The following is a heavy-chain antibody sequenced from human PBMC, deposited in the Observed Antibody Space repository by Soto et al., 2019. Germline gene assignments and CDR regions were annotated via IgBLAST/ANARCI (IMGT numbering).Heavy chain of an antibody. CDR2: IKQDGSEK. V-gene: IGHV3-7*01. CDR1: GFTFSDFW. D-gene: IGHD6-19*01. J-gene: IGHJ6*02. Sequence: EVHLVESGGGLVQPGGSLRLSCAASGFTFSDFWMTWVRQAPGKGLEWVATIKQDGSEKHYVDSVKGRFSISRDNAKNSLDLQMNSLRVEDTAVYYCARDSPEVAGTYYHYGMDVWGRGTTITVSS. CDR3: ARDSPEVAGTYYHYGMDV.